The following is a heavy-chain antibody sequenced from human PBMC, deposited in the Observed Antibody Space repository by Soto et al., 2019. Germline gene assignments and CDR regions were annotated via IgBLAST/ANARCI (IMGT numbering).Heavy chain of an antibody. CDR1: GGTFSSYA. V-gene: IGHV1-69*01. CDR2: IIPIFGTA. Sequence: QVQLVQSGAEVKKPGSSVKVSCKASGGTFSSYAISWVRQAPGQGLEWMGGIIPIFGTANYAQKFQGRVTITADESTSTAYMELSSLRSEDTAVYYCARGPAENLVVVAYYYYYYGMDVWGQGTTVTVSS. J-gene: IGHJ6*02. CDR3: ARGPAENLVVVAYYYYYYGMDV. D-gene: IGHD2-2*01.